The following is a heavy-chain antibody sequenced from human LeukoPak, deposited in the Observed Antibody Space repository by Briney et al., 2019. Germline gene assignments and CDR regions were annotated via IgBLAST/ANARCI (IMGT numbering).Heavy chain of an antibody. CDR3: ARSYYYDSSGYYFDAFDI. D-gene: IGHD3-22*01. Sequence: PSETLSLTCTVSGGSISSYYWSWIRQPPGKGLEWIGYIYYSGSTNYSPSLKSRVTISVDTSKNQFSLKLSSVTAADTAVYYCARSYYYDSSGYYFDAFDIWGQGTMVTVSS. V-gene: IGHV4-59*01. CDR2: IYYSGST. J-gene: IGHJ3*02. CDR1: GGSISSYY.